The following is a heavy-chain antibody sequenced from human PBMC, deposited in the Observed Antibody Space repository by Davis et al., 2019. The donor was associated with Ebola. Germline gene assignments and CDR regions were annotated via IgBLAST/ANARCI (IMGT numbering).Heavy chain of an antibody. Sequence: SETLSLTCTVSGYSISSGYYWGWIRQPPGKGLEWIGSIYHSGSTYYNPSLKSRVTISVDTSKNQFSLKLSSVTVADTAVYYCARNSGYDEVIDYWGQGTLVTVSS. CDR1: GYSISSGYY. D-gene: IGHD5-12*01. J-gene: IGHJ4*02. CDR2: IYHSGST. CDR3: ARNSGYDEVIDY. V-gene: IGHV4-38-2*02.